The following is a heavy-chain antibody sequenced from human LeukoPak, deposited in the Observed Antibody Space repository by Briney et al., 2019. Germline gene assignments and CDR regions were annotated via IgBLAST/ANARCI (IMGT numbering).Heavy chain of an antibody. V-gene: IGHV5-10-1*01. CDR2: IDPSDSYT. Sequence: GESLKISGKGSGYSFTSYWISWVRQMPGKGLEWMGRIDPSDSYTNYSPSFQGHVTISADKSISTAYLQWSSLKASDTAMYYCARRGSGWFLHFDYWGQGTLVTVSS. CDR3: ARRGSGWFLHFDY. CDR1: GYSFTSYW. J-gene: IGHJ4*02. D-gene: IGHD6-19*01.